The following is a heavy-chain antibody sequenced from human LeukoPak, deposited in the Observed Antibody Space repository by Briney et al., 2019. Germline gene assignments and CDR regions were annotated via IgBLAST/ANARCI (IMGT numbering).Heavy chain of an antibody. CDR1: GGSISSHY. Sequence: PSETLSLTCTVSGGSISSHYWSWIRQPPGKGLGWIGYIYYSGSTNYNPSLKSRVTISVDTSKNQFSLKLSSVTAAETAVYYCARVGFWSGYLYYYYYMDVWGKGTTVTVSS. CDR2: IYYSGST. D-gene: IGHD3-3*01. J-gene: IGHJ6*03. CDR3: ARVGFWSGYLYYYYYMDV. V-gene: IGHV4-59*11.